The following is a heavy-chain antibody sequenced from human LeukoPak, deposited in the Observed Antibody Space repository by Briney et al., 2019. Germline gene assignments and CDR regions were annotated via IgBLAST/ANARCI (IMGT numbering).Heavy chain of an antibody. CDR1: GFTFSSYG. D-gene: IGHD3-10*01. CDR2: ISYDGSNK. V-gene: IGHV3-30*18. J-gene: IGHJ5*02. Sequence: GGSLRLSCAASGFTFSSYGMHWVRQAPGKGLEWVAVISYDGSNKYYADSVKGRFTISRDNSKNTLCLQMNSLRAEDTAVYYCAKVGDYYGSGSYLFDPWGQGTLVTVSS. CDR3: AKVGDYYGSGSYLFDP.